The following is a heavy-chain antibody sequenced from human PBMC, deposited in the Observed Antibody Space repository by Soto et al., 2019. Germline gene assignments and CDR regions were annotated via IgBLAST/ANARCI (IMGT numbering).Heavy chain of an antibody. CDR3: ARDRYYGSGTYYNFYSGMDV. J-gene: IGHJ6*02. Sequence: SETLSLTSTASGGSIHSGDSYWTWVRQPPGKGLEWIGNIFHSGSTHYTPSLQSRVTISLDTSKNHFSLKLSSVTPADTAVYYCARDRYYGSGTYYNFYSGMDVWGQGTTVT. CDR2: IFHSGST. D-gene: IGHD3-10*01. V-gene: IGHV4-30-4*01. CDR1: GGSIHSGDSY.